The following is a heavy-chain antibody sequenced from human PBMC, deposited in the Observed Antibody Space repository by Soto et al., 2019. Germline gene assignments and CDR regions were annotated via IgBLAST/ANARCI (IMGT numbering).Heavy chain of an antibody. Sequence: QVQLQESGPGLVKPSQTLSLTCTVSGGSITSGGYYWNWIRQHPGQGLEWIGYIYYSGSTYYNPSLKCRVTISAVTSKNQFSLKLSSVTAADTAVYYCAREGGYCSGGGCYRTPHWGQGTLVTVSS. J-gene: IGHJ4*02. CDR3: AREGGYCSGGGCYRTPH. V-gene: IGHV4-31*03. D-gene: IGHD2-15*01. CDR1: GGSITSGGYY. CDR2: IYYSGST.